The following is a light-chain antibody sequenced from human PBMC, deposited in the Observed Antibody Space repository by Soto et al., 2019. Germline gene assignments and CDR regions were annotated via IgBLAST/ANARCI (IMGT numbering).Light chain of an antibody. CDR1: SSDVGEYDY. J-gene: IGLJ1*01. CDR2: DVS. V-gene: IGLV2-11*01. CDR3: CSYAGSPYV. Sequence: QSVPTQPRSVSGSPGQSVTISCTGTSSDVGEYDYVSWYQQHPGKAPKLMIFDVSERPSGVPDRFSGSKTGNTASLTISGLQAEDEAYYYCCSYAGSPYVFGTGTKLTVL.